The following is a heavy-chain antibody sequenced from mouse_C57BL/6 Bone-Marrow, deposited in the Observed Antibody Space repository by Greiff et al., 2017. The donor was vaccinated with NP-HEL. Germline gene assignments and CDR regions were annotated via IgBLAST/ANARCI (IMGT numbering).Heavy chain of an antibody. V-gene: IGHV5-9-1*02. Sequence: EVQRVESGEGLVKPGGSLKLSCAASGFTFSSYAMSWVRQTPEKRLEWVAYISSGGDYIYYADTVKGRFTISRDNARNTLYLQISSLKSENTAMYYCTRDYGYDEFAYWGQGTLATVSA. D-gene: IGHD2-2*01. CDR1: GFTFSSYA. CDR3: TRDYGYDEFAY. J-gene: IGHJ3*01. CDR2: ISSGGDYI.